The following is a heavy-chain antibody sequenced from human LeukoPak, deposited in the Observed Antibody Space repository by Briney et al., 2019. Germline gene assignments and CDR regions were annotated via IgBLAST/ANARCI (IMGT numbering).Heavy chain of an antibody. CDR3: ARRSSNFDY. V-gene: IGHV3-11*04. Sequence: PGGSLRLSCAASGFTFSDYYMSWIRQAPGEGLEWVSYITSSGSTIYYADSVKGRFTISRDNARNSLFLQMNSLRAEDTAVYYCARRSSNFDYWGQGTLVTVSS. J-gene: IGHJ4*02. CDR1: GFTFSDYY. D-gene: IGHD2-2*01. CDR2: ITSSGSTI.